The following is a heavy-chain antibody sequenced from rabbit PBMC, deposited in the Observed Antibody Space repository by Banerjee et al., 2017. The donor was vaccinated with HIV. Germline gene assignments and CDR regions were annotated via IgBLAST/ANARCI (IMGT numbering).Heavy chain of an antibody. Sequence: QEQLVESGGGLVQPEGTLTLTCKASGFSFSSSYWICWVRQAPGKGLEWIGCIHTGSSGSTAYASWAKGRFTISSHNAQNTLYMQLNSLTAADTATYFCVRVAGYGGYGDANLWGPGTLVTVS. CDR2: IHTGSSGST. J-gene: IGHJ4*01. V-gene: IGHV1S45*01. D-gene: IGHD6-1*01. CDR3: VRVAGYGGYGDANL. CDR1: GFSFSSSYW.